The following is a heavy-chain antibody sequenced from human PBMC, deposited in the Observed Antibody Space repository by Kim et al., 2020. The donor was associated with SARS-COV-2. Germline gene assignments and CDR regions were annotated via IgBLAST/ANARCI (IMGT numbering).Heavy chain of an antibody. D-gene: IGHD6-6*01. Sequence: ASVKVSCKASGYTFTSYGISWVQQAPGQGLEWMGWISAYNGNTNYAQKLQGRVTMTTDTSTSTAYMELRSLRSDDTAVYYCALDDSSLAAASYYYYGMDVWGQGTTVTVSS. V-gene: IGHV1-18*01. J-gene: IGHJ6*02. CDR2: ISAYNGNT. CDR1: GYTFTSYG. CDR3: ALDDSSLAAASYYYYGMDV.